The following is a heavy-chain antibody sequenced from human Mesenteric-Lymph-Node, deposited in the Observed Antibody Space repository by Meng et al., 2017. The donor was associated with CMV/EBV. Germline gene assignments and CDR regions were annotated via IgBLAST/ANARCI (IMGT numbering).Heavy chain of an antibody. Sequence: GESLKISCAASGFTFSSYGMHWVRQAPGKGLEWVAFIRYDGSNKYYADSVKGRFTISRDNSKNTLYLQMNSLRAEDTAVYFCAKDRGGSGAVDYWGQGTLVTVSS. J-gene: IGHJ4*02. D-gene: IGHD3-10*01. CDR1: GFTFSSYG. CDR2: IRYDGSNK. V-gene: IGHV3-30*02. CDR3: AKDRGGSGAVDY.